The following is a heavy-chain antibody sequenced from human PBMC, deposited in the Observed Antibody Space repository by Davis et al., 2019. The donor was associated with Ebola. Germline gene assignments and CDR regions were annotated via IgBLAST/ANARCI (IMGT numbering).Heavy chain of an antibody. CDR1: GFTFSSYG. J-gene: IGHJ3*02. V-gene: IGHV3-30*03. CDR3: ARGRGSGSYSLGI. D-gene: IGHD1-26*01. Sequence: GESLKISCAASGFTFSSYGMHWVRQAPGKGLEWVAVISYDGNNKYYADSVKGRFTISRDNSKNTLYLQMNSLRAEDTAVYYCARGRGSGSYSLGIWGQGTMVTVSS. CDR2: ISYDGNNK.